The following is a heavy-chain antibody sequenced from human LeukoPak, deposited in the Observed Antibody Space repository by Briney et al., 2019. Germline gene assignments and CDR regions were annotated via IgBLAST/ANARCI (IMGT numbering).Heavy chain of an antibody. V-gene: IGHV3-23*01. J-gene: IGHJ4*02. CDR2: ISGSGGST. D-gene: IGHD3-3*01. Sequence: GGSLRLSCAASGFTFSSYAMSWVRQAPGKGLEWASAISGSGGSTYYADSVKGRFTISRDNSKNTLYLQMNSLRAEDTAVYYCAKGWYYDFWSGYSYWGQGTLVTVSS. CDR3: AKGWYYDFWSGYSY. CDR1: GFTFSSYA.